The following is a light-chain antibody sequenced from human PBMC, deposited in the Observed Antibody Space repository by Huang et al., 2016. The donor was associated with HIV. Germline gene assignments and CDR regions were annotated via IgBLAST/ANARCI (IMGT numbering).Light chain of an antibody. CDR3: QQYSLSPWT. CDR2: KAC. Sequence: DIQMTQSPSTLSASVGDRVIITCRASQSISGGLAWYQQKTGKAPKLMIYKACSLETGVPSRFSGSGSGTEFTLTISSLQPGDCATYDCQQYSLSPWTFGQGTKVEI. J-gene: IGKJ1*01. CDR1: QSISGG. V-gene: IGKV1-5*03.